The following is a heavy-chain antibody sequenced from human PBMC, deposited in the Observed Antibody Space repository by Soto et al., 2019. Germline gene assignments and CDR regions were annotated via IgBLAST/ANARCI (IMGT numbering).Heavy chain of an antibody. Sequence: EVQLVESGGGLIQPGGSLRLSCAVSGFTVSNNYMSWVRQAPGKGLEGVSVIYSGGYTAYGDSVKGRFTISRDNSKNTLYRQMQSGGAGARAVYFVATLRGGGGYWGQGTLVTVSS. V-gene: IGHV3-53*01. D-gene: IGHD3-10*01. CDR3: ATLRGGGGY. CDR1: GFTVSNNY. CDR2: IYSGGYT. J-gene: IGHJ4*02.